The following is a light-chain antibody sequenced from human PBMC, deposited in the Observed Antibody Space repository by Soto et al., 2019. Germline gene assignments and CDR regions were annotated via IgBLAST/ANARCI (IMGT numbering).Light chain of an antibody. CDR2: DAS. Sequence: EIVLTQSPATLSLSPGERATLSCRASQSVSSYLAWYQQKPGQAPRLLIYDASNRATGIPARFSGSGSGTYFTLTTSSLEPEDFAVYYCKQRSNWPLMYTFGQGTKLEIK. CDR3: KQRSNWPLMYT. V-gene: IGKV3-11*01. J-gene: IGKJ2*01. CDR1: QSVSSY.